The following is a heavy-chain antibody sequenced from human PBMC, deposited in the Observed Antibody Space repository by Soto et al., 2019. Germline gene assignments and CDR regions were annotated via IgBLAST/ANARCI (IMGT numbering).Heavy chain of an antibody. V-gene: IGHV1-18*01. CDR1: GYTFTSYG. CDR3: ARDTYSSSAPGAFDI. J-gene: IGHJ3*02. CDR2: ISAYNGNT. Sequence: ASVKVSCKASGYTFTSYGISWVRQAPGQGLEWMGWISAYNGNTNYAQKLQGRVTMTTDTSTSTAYMELRSLRSDDTAVYYCARDTYSSSAPGAFDIWGQGTMVTVSS. D-gene: IGHD6-6*01.